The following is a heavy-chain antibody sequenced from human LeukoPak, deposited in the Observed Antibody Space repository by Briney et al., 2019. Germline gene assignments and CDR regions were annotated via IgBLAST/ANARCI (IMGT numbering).Heavy chain of an antibody. CDR1: GFTFDDYA. J-gene: IGHJ4*02. Sequence: GGSLRLSCAASGFTFDDYAMHWVRQAPGKGLKWVSGISWNSGSIGYADSVKGRFTISRDNAKNSLYLQMNSLRAEDTALYYCAKAQYYYDSSGPDYWGQGTLVTVSS. V-gene: IGHV3-9*01. CDR3: AKAQYYYDSSGPDY. CDR2: ISWNSGSI. D-gene: IGHD3-22*01.